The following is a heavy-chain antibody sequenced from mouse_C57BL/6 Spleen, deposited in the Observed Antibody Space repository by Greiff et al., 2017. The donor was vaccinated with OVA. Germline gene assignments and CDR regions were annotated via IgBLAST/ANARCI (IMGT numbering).Heavy chain of an antibody. D-gene: IGHD2-12*01. J-gene: IGHJ1*03. V-gene: IGHV1-80*01. CDR2: IYPGDGDT. Sequence: VKLVESGAELVKPGASVKISCKASGYAFSSYWMNWVKQRPGKGLEWIGQIYPGDGDTNYNGKFKGKATLTADKSSSTAYMQLSSLTSEDSAVYFCARLYDRYFDVWGTGTTVTVSS. CDR3: ARLYDRYFDV. CDR1: GYAFSSYW.